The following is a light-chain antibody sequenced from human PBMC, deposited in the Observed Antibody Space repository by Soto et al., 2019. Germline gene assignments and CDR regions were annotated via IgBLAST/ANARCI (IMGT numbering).Light chain of an antibody. Sequence: EIVLTQSPGTLSLSPGERATLSCRASQSVSSSFLAWYQQRPGQAPMLLIFGASYRATGIPDRFSGSGSGTDFTLTISRLETEDFAVYYCQHYGNSPQEYTFGTGTNVDSK. CDR1: QSVSSSF. CDR3: QHYGNSPQEYT. J-gene: IGKJ3*01. CDR2: GAS. V-gene: IGKV3-20*01.